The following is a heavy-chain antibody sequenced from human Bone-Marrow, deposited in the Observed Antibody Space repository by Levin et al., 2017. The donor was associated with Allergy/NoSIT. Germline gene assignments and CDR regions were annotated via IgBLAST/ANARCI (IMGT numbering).Heavy chain of an antibody. J-gene: IGHJ4*02. Sequence: QRGESLKISCAASGFTFSSYGMHWVRQAPGKGLEWVAVISYDGSNKYYADSVKGRFTISRDNSKNTLYLQMNSLRAEDTAVYYCAKGSAMVKYYFDYWGQGTLVTVSS. CDR2: ISYDGSNK. CDR3: AKGSAMVKYYFDY. D-gene: IGHD5-18*01. V-gene: IGHV3-30*18. CDR1: GFTFSSYG.